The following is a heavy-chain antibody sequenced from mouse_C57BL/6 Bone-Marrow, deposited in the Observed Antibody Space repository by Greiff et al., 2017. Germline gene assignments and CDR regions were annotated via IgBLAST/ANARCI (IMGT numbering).Heavy chain of an antibody. D-gene: IGHD1-1*01. V-gene: IGHV1-69*01. CDR1: GYTFTSYW. CDR2: IDPSDSYT. J-gene: IGHJ2*01. Sequence: VQLQQPGAELVMPGASVKLSCKASGYTFTSYWMHWVKQRPGQGLEWIGEIDPSDSYTNYNQKFKGKSTLTVDKSSSTAYMQLSSLTSEDSAVYYCATYYYGSSPFDYWGQGTTLTVSS. CDR3: ATYYYGSSPFDY.